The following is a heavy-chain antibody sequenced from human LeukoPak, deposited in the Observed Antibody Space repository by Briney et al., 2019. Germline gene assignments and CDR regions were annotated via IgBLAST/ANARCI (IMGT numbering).Heavy chain of an antibody. D-gene: IGHD5-18*01. J-gene: IGHJ4*02. Sequence: SVKVSCKASGGTFRSYAISWVRQASGQGLEWMGRIIPILGIANYAQKFQGRVTITADKSTSTAYMELSSLRSEDTAVYYCARDRVVDTVFFDYWGQGTLVTVSS. CDR2: IIPILGIA. CDR1: GGTFRSYA. V-gene: IGHV1-69*04. CDR3: ARDRVVDTVFFDY.